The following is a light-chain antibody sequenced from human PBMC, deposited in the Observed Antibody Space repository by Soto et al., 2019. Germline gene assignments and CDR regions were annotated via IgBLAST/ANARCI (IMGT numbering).Light chain of an antibody. V-gene: IGLV2-14*03. J-gene: IGLJ1*01. CDR1: SXDVGAYIY. CDR2: EVN. CDR3: SSYSDSDTKV. Sequence: QSALTQPASVSGSPGQSITISCGGTSXDVGAYIYVSWYQQYPGKAPKLIIYEVNNRPSGVSGRFSGSKSDTTAYLTISGLQAEDEADYYCSSYSDSDTKVFGTGTKVTLL.